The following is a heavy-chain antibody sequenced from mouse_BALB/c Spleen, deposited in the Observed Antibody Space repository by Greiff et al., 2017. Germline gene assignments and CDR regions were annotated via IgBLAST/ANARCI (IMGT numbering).Heavy chain of an antibody. CDR2: IYYSGTI. CDR1: GISITTGNYR. Sequence: EVKVVESGPGLVKPSQTVSLTCTVTGISITTGNYRWSWIRQFPGNKLEWIGYIYYSGTITYNPSLTSRTTITRDTSKNQFFLEMNSLTAEDTATYYCARILLEAMDYWGQGTSVTVSS. J-gene: IGHJ4*01. CDR3: ARILLEAMDY. V-gene: IGHV3-5*02.